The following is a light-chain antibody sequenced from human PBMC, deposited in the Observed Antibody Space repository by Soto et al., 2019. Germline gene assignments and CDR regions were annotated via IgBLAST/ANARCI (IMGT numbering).Light chain of an antibody. Sequence: DIQLTQSPSFLSASLGDRVTITCRASQGISSYLAWYQQKPGKAPNLLIYAASTLKRGLPSRFSGSGSGTEFTLTISSLQPEDFATYYCQQLNSYPQTFGQGTKVDIK. CDR2: AAS. CDR3: QQLNSYPQT. CDR1: QGISSY. J-gene: IGKJ1*01. V-gene: IGKV1-9*01.